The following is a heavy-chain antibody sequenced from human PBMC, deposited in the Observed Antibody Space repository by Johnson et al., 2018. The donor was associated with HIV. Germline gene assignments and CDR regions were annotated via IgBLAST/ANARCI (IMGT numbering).Heavy chain of an antibody. CDR2: INSDGSST. V-gene: IGHV3-74*02. Sequence: VQLVESGGGLVQPGGSLRLSCGGSGFTFSNYWVQWVRQAPGKGLVWVSRINSDGSSTSYADSVKGRFTISRDNSRNTLYLHLNSLRAVDTAVYYCARDGYDGSGSDPLDIWGQGTRVTVSS. CDR3: ARDGYDGSGSDPLDI. D-gene: IGHD3-10*01. CDR1: GFTFSNYW. J-gene: IGHJ3*02.